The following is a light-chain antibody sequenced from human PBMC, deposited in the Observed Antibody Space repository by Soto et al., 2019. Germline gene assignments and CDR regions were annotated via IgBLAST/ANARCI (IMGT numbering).Light chain of an antibody. Sequence: EIVMTQSPVTLSVSPGERATLSCRASQFVSSNLAWYQQKPGQAPRLLIYGASTRATGIPARFSGSGSGPGYTLTISRLEPEDFAVYYCQQYGSSSLTFGGGTKVDIK. CDR2: GAS. CDR1: QFVSSN. V-gene: IGKV3D-15*01. J-gene: IGKJ4*01. CDR3: QQYGSSSLT.